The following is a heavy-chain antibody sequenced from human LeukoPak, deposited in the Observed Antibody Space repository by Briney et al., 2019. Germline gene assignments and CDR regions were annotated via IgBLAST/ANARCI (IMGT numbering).Heavy chain of an antibody. Sequence: GGSLRLSCAASGFIFTNYFMSWVRQAPGKGLEWVASIKHDGSEKYYVDSVRGRFTISRDNTMNSPYLQMSSLRAEDTAVYYCATDRGWRTSGYYLYYFEYWGQGTLVTFSS. CDR3: ATDRGWRTSGYYLYYFEY. CDR2: IKHDGSEK. CDR1: GFIFTNYF. J-gene: IGHJ4*02. D-gene: IGHD3-3*01. V-gene: IGHV3-7*01.